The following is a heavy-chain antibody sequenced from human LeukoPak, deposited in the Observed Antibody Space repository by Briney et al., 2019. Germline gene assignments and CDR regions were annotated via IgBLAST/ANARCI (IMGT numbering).Heavy chain of an antibody. J-gene: IGHJ5*02. CDR1: GGSISSSSYY. CDR2: IHYSGST. D-gene: IGHD6-19*01. CDR3: ARHHKWLVEVQNWLDP. Sequence: SETLSLTCTVSGGSISSSSYYWGWIRQPPGKGLEWIGSIHYSGSTYYNPSLKSRVTISVDTSKNQFSLKLSSVTAADTAVYYCARHHKWLVEVQNWLDPWGQGTLVTVSS. V-gene: IGHV4-39*01.